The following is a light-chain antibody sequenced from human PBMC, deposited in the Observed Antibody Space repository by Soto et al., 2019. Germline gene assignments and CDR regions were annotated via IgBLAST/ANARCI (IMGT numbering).Light chain of an antibody. CDR1: SSNIGAGYN. Sequence: QSVLTQPPSVSGAPGQRVTISCTGSSSNIGAGYNVYWYQQLPETVPKLLTYGDPNRPSGVPDRFSGSKSGTSASLAITGLQADDEADYYCQSYDSSLSGVVFGGGTKVTVL. CDR3: QSYDSSLSGVV. J-gene: IGLJ2*01. CDR2: GDP. V-gene: IGLV1-40*01.